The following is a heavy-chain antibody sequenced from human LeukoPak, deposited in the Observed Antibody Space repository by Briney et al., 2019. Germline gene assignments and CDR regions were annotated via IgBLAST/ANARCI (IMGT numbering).Heavy chain of an antibody. CDR3: AKDAPSGSWWLTAENDAFDI. J-gene: IGHJ3*02. Sequence: GGSLRLSCAASGFTFSSYAMSWVRQAPGKGLEWVSAISGSGGSTYYADSVKGRFTISRDNSKNTLYLQMNSLRAEDTAVYYCAKDAPSGSWWLTAENDAFDIWGQGTMVTVSS. V-gene: IGHV3-23*01. CDR1: GFTFSSYA. D-gene: IGHD6-13*01. CDR2: ISGSGGST.